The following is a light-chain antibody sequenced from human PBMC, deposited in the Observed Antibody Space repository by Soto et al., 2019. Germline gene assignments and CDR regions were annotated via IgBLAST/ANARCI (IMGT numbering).Light chain of an antibody. CDR3: AAWDDSLNGYV. V-gene: IGLV1-36*01. Sequence: QSVLTQPPSVSEAPRQRVTISCSGSSSNIGNNAVNWYQQLPGKAPKLLMFYDNLLPSGVSDRFSGSKSGTSASLAISGLQSEVEADYYCAAWDDSLNGYVFGSGTKVTVL. CDR2: YDN. J-gene: IGLJ1*01. CDR1: SSNIGNNA.